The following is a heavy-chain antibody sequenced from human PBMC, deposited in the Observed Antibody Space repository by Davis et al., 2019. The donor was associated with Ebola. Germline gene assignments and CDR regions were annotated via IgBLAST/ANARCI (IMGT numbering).Heavy chain of an antibody. J-gene: IGHJ5*02. CDR3: ARGHFTGVTPLFDP. V-gene: IGHV1-8*02. CDR1: GYTFTGYY. CDR2: INPNSGNT. Sequence: ASVKVSCKASGYTFTGYYMNWVRQAPGQGLEWMGWINPNSGNTGYAQKFQGRVTMTRNTSISTAYMELSSLRSEDTAVYYCARGHFTGVTPLFDPWGQGTLVTVSS. D-gene: IGHD3-3*02.